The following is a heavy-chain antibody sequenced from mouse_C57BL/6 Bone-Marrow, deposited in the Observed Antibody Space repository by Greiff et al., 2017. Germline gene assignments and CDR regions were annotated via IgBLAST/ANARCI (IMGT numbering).Heavy chain of an antibody. Sequence: VKLQESGAELVRPGASVKLSCKASGYTFTSYGISWVKQRTGPGLEWIGEIYPRSGNTYYNEKFKGKATLTADKSSSTASMELRSLTSEDSAVYVCARLELDCGAFDFGDRGNSLTVTA. CDR1: GYTFTSYG. V-gene: IGHV1-81*01. CDR3: ARLELDCGAFDF. J-gene: IGHJ2*03. CDR2: IYPRSGNT.